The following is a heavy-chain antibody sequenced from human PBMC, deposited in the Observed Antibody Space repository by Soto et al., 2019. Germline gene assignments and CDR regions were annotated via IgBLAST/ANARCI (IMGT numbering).Heavy chain of an antibody. Sequence: ASVKVSCKASGYTFTTYGIIWARQDPGQGLEWMGWISAYNGNTNYAQKLQGRVTMTTDTSTSTAYMELRSLRSDDTAVYYCASGGYYDEDAFDIWGQGTMVTVSS. V-gene: IGHV1-18*01. CDR1: GYTFTTYG. D-gene: IGHD1-26*01. J-gene: IGHJ3*02. CDR3: ASGGYYDEDAFDI. CDR2: ISAYNGNT.